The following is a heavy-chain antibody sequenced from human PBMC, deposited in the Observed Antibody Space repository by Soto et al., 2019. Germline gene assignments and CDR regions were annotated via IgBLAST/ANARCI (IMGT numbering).Heavy chain of an antibody. D-gene: IGHD6-13*01. Sequence: ASVKVSCKASGYTFNSHGISWVRQAPGQGLEWMGWISVYNGDTKYAQKFQGRVTMTTDTSTTTAYMELRSLRFDDTAVYYCARGRHPLAIAATGTYNYYGMDVWGQGTTVTVSS. CDR3: ARGRHPLAIAATGTYNYYGMDV. CDR1: GYTFNSHG. J-gene: IGHJ6*02. CDR2: ISVYNGDT. V-gene: IGHV1-18*01.